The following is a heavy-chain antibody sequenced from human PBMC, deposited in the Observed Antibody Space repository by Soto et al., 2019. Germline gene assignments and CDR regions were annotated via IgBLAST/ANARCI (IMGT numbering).Heavy chain of an antibody. CDR2: IIPMFGTT. V-gene: IGHV1-69*06. CDR1: GGTYP. Sequence: QLVQSGAEVKKPGSSVKVSCEASGGTYPISWVRQAPGQGLEWMGSIIPMFGTTNYAQNFQGRVALTADKSTNTAYLELSSLRSEDTAVYFCARKGAAASWPHGFDMWGQGTMVTVSS. D-gene: IGHD2-2*01. J-gene: IGHJ3*02. CDR3: ARKGAAASWPHGFDM.